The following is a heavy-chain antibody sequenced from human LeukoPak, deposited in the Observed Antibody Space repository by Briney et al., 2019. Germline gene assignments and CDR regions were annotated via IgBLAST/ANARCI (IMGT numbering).Heavy chain of an antibody. V-gene: IGHV4-39*01. CDR1: GGPITRSAYY. CDR3: TSRGFRLPLDAFDV. J-gene: IGHJ3*01. CDR2: IYSNGDT. D-gene: IGHD5-24*01. Sequence: PSETLSLTCTVSGGPITRSAYYWVWVRQSPGRGLEWLGSIYSNGDTYYNPSFESRVTIAIETSKNQFSLKMTSVTAADTAAYYCTSRGFRLPLDAFDVWGQGRRVAVSS.